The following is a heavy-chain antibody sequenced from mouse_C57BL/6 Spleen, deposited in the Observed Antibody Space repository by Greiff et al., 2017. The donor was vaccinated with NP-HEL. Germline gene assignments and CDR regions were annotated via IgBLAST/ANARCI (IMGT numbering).Heavy chain of an antibody. CDR2: LYPGSGNT. Sequence: QVQLQQSGAELVRPGASVKLSCKASGYTFTDYYINWVKPRPGQGLEWLARLYPGSGNTYYNEKFKGKATLTAEKSSSTAYMQLSSLTSEDSAVYFCARSDSYAMDYWGQGTSVTVSS. D-gene: IGHD2-4*01. J-gene: IGHJ4*01. CDR3: ARSDSYAMDY. CDR1: GYTFTDYY. V-gene: IGHV1-76*01.